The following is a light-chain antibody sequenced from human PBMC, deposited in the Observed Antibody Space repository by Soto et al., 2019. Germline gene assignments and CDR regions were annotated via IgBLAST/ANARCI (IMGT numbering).Light chain of an antibody. CDR2: GNS. CDR3: QSYDSSLSGVV. CDR1: SSNIGAGYD. V-gene: IGLV1-40*01. J-gene: IGLJ2*01. Sequence: QSVLTQPPSVSGAPGQRVTISCTGSSSNIGAGYDVHWYQQLPGTAPKLLIHGNSNRPSGVPDRFSGSKSGTSASLAITGLQAEDGADYYCQSYDSSLSGVVCGGGTKLTVL.